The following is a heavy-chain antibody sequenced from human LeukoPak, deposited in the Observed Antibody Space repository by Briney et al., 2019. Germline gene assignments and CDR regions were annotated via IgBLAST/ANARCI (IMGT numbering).Heavy chain of an antibody. V-gene: IGHV3-66*01. D-gene: IGHD6-19*01. CDR2: IYSGGTT. CDR3: ASPLGYSSGWYRSDAFDI. CDR1: GFTVSSNY. Sequence: GGSLRLSCAASGFTVSSNYMSWVRQAPGKGLEWVSVIYSGGTTYYADSVKGRFTISRDNSKNTVYLQMNSLRAEDTAVYYCASPLGYSSGWYRSDAFDIWGQGTMVTVSS. J-gene: IGHJ3*02.